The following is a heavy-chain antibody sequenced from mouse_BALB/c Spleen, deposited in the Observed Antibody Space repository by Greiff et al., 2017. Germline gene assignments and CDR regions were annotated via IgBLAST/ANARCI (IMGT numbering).Heavy chain of an antibody. CDR3: ARSGYDYEGFDY. D-gene: IGHD2-4*01. J-gene: IGHJ2*01. CDR1: GFTFSSFG. Sequence: EVQGVESGGGLVQPGGSRKLSCAASGFTFSSFGMHWVRQAPEKGLEWVAYISSGSSTIYYADTVKGRFTISRDNPKNTLFLQMTSLRSEDTAMYYGARSGYDYEGFDYWGQGTTLTVSS. V-gene: IGHV5-17*02. CDR2: ISSGSSTI.